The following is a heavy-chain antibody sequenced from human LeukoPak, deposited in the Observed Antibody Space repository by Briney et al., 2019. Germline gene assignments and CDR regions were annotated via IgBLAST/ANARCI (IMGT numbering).Heavy chain of an antibody. V-gene: IGHV4-38-2*02. Sequence: PSETLSLTCTVSGYSISSGCYWGWIRQPPGKGLEWIGSIYHSGSTYYNPSLKSRVTISVDTSKNQFSLKLSSVTAADTAVYYCARGYYDSSGYYHYYYYMDVWGKGTTVTVSS. CDR1: GYSISSGCY. J-gene: IGHJ6*03. D-gene: IGHD3-22*01. CDR3: ARGYYDSSGYYHYYYYMDV. CDR2: IYHSGST.